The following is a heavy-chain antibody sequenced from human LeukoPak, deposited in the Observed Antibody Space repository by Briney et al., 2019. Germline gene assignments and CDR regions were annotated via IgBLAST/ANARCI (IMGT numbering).Heavy chain of an antibody. CDR1: GYTFTSYY. Sequence: GASVKVSCKASGYTFTSYYMHWVRQAPGQGLEWMGIINPTGGSTSYAQKFQGRVTMTRDTSASTGYMELSSLISEDTAIYYCARDSAFADYWGQGTLVTVSS. V-gene: IGHV1-46*01. J-gene: IGHJ4*02. CDR2: INPTGGST. CDR3: ARDSAFADY. D-gene: IGHD3-3*02.